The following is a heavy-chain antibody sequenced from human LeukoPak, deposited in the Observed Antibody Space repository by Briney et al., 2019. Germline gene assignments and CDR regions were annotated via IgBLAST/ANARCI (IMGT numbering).Heavy chain of an antibody. Sequence: PGGSLRLSCAASGFTFDDYAMHWVRQAPGKGLEWVSGISWNSGSIGYADSVKGRFTISRDNAKNSLYLQMNSLRAEDTALYYCAKDITSHYDSSGYFDYWGQGTLVTVSS. CDR3: AKDITSHYDSSGYFDY. J-gene: IGHJ4*02. CDR2: ISWNSGSI. CDR1: GFTFDDYA. D-gene: IGHD3-22*01. V-gene: IGHV3-9*01.